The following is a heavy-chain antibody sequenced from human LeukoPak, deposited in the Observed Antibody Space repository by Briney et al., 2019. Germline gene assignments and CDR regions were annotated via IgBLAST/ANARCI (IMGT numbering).Heavy chain of an antibody. CDR2: IWYDGSNK. V-gene: IGHV3-33*01. CDR3: ARDELAGPPLYYFDY. Sequence: GGSLRLSCAASGFTFSSYGMHWVRQAPGKGLEWVAVIWYDGSNKYYADSVKGRFTISRDNSKNPLYLQMNSLRAEDTAVYYCARDELAGPPLYYFDYWGQGPLVAVSS. D-gene: IGHD6-19*01. CDR1: GFTFSSYG. J-gene: IGHJ4*02.